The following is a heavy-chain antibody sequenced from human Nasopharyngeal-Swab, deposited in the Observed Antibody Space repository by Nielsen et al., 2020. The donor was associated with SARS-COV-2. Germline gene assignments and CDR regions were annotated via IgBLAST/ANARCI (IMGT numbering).Heavy chain of an antibody. CDR1: GYTFTSYA. V-gene: IGHV1-3*01. CDR2: INAGNGNT. CDR3: ARGAYSSGWYGSYNYYYGMDV. J-gene: IGHJ6*02. Sequence: ASVKVSCKASGYTFTSYAMHWVRQAPGQRLEWMGWINAGNGNTKYSQKFQGRVTITRDTPASTAYMELSSLRSEDTAVYYCARGAYSSGWYGSYNYYYGMDVWGQGTTVTVSS. D-gene: IGHD6-19*01.